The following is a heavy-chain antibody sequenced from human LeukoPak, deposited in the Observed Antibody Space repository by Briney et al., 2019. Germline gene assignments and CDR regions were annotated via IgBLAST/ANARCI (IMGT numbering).Heavy chain of an antibody. CDR3: ARAPQWLVTPL. J-gene: IGHJ4*02. Sequence: ASVKVSCKASGYPFTGYYIHWVRQAPGQGLEWMGWINPNNGNTNYAHKFQDRVTMTSDTSISTAYMELNWLRSDDTAVYYCARAPQWLVTPLWGQGTLVTVSS. D-gene: IGHD6-19*01. V-gene: IGHV1-2*02. CDR2: INPNNGNT. CDR1: GYPFTGYY.